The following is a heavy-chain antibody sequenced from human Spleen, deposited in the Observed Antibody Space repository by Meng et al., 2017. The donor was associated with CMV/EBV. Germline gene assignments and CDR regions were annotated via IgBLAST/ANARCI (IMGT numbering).Heavy chain of an antibody. V-gene: IGHV4-61*03. J-gene: IGHJ4*02. CDR3: AGVTNRGYCSSTSCYTPIDY. CDR2: IYYSGST. Sequence: SETLSLTCTVSGGSVSSGSYYWSWIRQPPGKGLEWIGYIYYSGSTKYNPSLKSRVTISVDMSKNHFSLKLNSVTAADAAVYYCAGVTNRGYCSSTSCYTPIDYWGQGTLVTVSS. CDR1: GGSVSSGSYY. D-gene: IGHD2-2*02.